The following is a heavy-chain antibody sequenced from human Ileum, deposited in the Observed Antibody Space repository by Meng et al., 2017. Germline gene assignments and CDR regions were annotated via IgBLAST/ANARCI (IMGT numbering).Heavy chain of an antibody. CDR3: VRGPARETHDFDY. V-gene: IGHV4-34*01. D-gene: IGHD1-26*01. Sequence: QGELNQWGPRLLTPSDTLSLTCPLFGGSFNDYDWSWVRQSPGKGLEWIGQILHSGRTNYKSSLERRVTISVDTSKSQFSLKLTSVTAADTAMYYCVRGPARETHDFDYWGQGALVTVSS. J-gene: IGHJ4*02. CDR2: ILHSGRT. CDR1: GGSFNDYD.